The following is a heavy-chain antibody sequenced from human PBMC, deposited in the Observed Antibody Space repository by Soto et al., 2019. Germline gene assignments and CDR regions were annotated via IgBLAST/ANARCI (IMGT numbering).Heavy chain of an antibody. D-gene: IGHD6-13*01. CDR2: IDPSDSYT. Sequence: GESLKISCKGSGYSFTSYWISWVRQMPGKGLEWMGRIDPSDSYTNYSPSFQGHVTISAGKSISTAYLQWSSLKASDTAMYYCARHINGAGTDYYYGMDVWGQGTTVTVSS. J-gene: IGHJ6*02. CDR1: GYSFTSYW. V-gene: IGHV5-10-1*01. CDR3: ARHINGAGTDYYYGMDV.